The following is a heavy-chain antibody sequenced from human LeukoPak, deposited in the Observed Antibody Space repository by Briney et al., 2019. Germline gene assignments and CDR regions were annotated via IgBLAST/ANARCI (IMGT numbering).Heavy chain of an antibody. Sequence: GGSLRLSCAASGFTFSSYAMSWVRQAPGKGLDWVSRINGGGGSTYYADSVKGRFTISRDNSKNTLYLQMNSLRAEDTAVYYCARLSSHYGDYKVDPWGQGTLVTVSS. CDR2: INGGGGST. CDR3: ARLSSHYGDYKVDP. CDR1: GFTFSSYA. J-gene: IGHJ5*02. V-gene: IGHV3-23*01. D-gene: IGHD4-17*01.